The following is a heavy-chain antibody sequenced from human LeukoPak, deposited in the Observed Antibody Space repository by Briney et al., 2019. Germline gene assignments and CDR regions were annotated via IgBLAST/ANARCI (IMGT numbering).Heavy chain of an antibody. CDR3: ARVPSIAVAGNNPRPTYYFDY. V-gene: IGHV1-2*02. Sequence: ASVKVSCKASGYTFTGYYMHWVRQAPGQGLEWMGWINPNSGGTNYAQKFQGRVTMTRDTSISTAYMGLSRLRSDDTAVYYCARVPSIAVAGNNPRPTYYFDYWGQGTLVTVSS. CDR2: INPNSGGT. J-gene: IGHJ4*02. D-gene: IGHD6-19*01. CDR1: GYTFTGYY.